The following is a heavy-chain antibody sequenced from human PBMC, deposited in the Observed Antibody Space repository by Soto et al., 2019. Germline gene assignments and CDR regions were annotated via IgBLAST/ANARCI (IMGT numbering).Heavy chain of an antibody. Sequence: ASVKVSCKASGYTFTTYSMHWVRQAPGQGLEWMGVINPRSGRTSFAQKFQGRVTMTGDTSTSTAYMELRSLRSDDTAVYYCARDSPWGEVAVDGKPRAYYYYYGMDVWGQGTTVTVSS. CDR3: ARDSPWGEVAVDGKPRAYYYYYGMDV. V-gene: IGHV1-46*01. CDR1: GYTFTTYS. D-gene: IGHD6-19*01. J-gene: IGHJ6*02. CDR2: INPRSGRT.